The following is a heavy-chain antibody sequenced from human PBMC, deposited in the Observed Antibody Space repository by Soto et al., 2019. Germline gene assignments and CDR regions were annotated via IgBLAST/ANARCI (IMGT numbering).Heavy chain of an antibody. V-gene: IGHV1-69*12. CDR2: IIPIFGTA. D-gene: IGHD1-26*01. CDR3: ARAPYYLTIGRYGMDV. CDR1: GGTFSSYA. Sequence: QVQLVQSGAEVKKPGSSVKVSCKASGGTFSSYAISWVRQAPGQGLEWMGGIIPIFGTANYAQKFQGRVTITADEXTTXAYMELSSLRSEDTAVYYCARAPYYLTIGRYGMDVWGQGTTVTVSS. J-gene: IGHJ6*02.